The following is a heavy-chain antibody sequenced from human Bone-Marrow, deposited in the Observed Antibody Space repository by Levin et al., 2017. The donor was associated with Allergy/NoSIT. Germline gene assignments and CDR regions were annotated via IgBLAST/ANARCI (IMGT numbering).Heavy chain of an antibody. CDR1: GVSISNGGYY. Sequence: SETLSLTCTVSGVSISNGGYYWRWIRHHPGKGLEWIGYSYSSGSAYYNPSLEGRAKISVDKSKNQYSLKMTSVSAADRAVYYCATVKNFWSGYSGFDLWGQGILITVSS. J-gene: IGHJ5*02. V-gene: IGHV4-31*03. D-gene: IGHD3-3*01. CDR2: SYSSGSA. CDR3: ATVKNFWSGYSGFDL.